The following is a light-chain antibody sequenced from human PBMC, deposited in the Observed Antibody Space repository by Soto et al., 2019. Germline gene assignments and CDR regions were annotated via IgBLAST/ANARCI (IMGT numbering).Light chain of an antibody. CDR1: TTNIGSHDY. V-gene: IGLV2-14*01. Sequence: QSALTQPPSVSGSPGQSITISCSGSTTNIGSHDYVSWYQQHPGTAPKLIIYENSKRPSGASDRFSGSRSATAAYLSISGLQPEDEAYYYCNSYTPTSALVFGTGTKLTVL. J-gene: IGLJ1*01. CDR3: NSYTPTSALV. CDR2: ENS.